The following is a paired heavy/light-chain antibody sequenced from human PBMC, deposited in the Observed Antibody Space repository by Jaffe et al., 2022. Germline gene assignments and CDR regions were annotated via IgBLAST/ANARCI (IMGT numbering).Heavy chain of an antibody. J-gene: IGHJ6*03. Sequence: QVQLQQWGAGLLKPSETLSLTCAVYGGSFSGYYWSWIRQPPGKGLEWIGEINHSGSTNYNPSLKSRVTISVDTSKNQFSLKLSSVTAADTAVYYCARADIVVVVAATTNYYYYYMDVWGKGTTVTVSS. V-gene: IGHV4-34*01. CDR1: GGSFSGYY. CDR2: INHSGST. D-gene: IGHD2-15*01. CDR3: ARADIVVVVAATTNYYYYYMDV.
Light chain of an antibody. V-gene: IGLV3-19*01. CDR2: GKN. J-gene: IGLJ2*01. CDR3: NSRDSSGNHPVV. CDR1: SLRSFY. Sequence: SSELTQDPAVSVALGQTVRITCQGDSLRSFYASWYQQKPGQAPVLVIYGKNNRPSGIPDRFSGSSSGNTASLTITGTQAEDEADYYCNSRDSSGNHPVVFGGGTKLTVL.